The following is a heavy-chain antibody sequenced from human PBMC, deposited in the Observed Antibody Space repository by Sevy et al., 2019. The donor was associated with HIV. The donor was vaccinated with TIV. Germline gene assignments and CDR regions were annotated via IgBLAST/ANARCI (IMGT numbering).Heavy chain of an antibody. V-gene: IGHV3-23*01. D-gene: IGHD6-19*01. Sequence: GGSLRLSCAASGFTFSSYAMSWVRQAPGKGLEWVSAISGSGGSTYYADSVKGRFTISRDNSKNTLYLQMNSLRAEDTAVYYCAKDRIAVAGNDDAFDIWGQGTMVTVSS. CDR3: AKDRIAVAGNDDAFDI. J-gene: IGHJ3*02. CDR2: ISGSGGST. CDR1: GFTFSSYA.